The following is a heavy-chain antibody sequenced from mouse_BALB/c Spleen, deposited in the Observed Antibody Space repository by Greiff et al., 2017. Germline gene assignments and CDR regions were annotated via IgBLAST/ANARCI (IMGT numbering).Heavy chain of an antibody. J-gene: IGHJ3*01. CDR3: ASGGGYPFAY. Sequence: EVKVGESGGGLVKPGGSRKLSCEDSGFNLSSYVMSWGRQTPEKRLEWVASISSGGSTYYPDRVKGRFTISRDNARNILYLQMSSLRSEDTARYYCASGGGYPFAYWGQGTLVTVSA. V-gene: IGHV5-6-5*01. CDR2: ISSGGST. CDR1: GFNLSSYV. D-gene: IGHD2-2*01.